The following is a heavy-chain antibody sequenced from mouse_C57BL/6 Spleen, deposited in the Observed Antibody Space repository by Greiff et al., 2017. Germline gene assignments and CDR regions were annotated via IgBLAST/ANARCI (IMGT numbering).Heavy chain of an antibody. CDR2: ISYSGST. CDR1: GYSITSGYD. D-gene: IGHD2-2*01. J-gene: IGHJ2*01. V-gene: IGHV3-1*01. CDR3: ARGYYGYDGGYYFDY. Sequence: VQLKESGPGMVKPSQSLSLTCTVTGYSITSGYDWHWIRHFPGNKLEWMGYISYSGSTNYNPSLKSRISITHDTSKNHFFLKLNSVTTEDTATYYCARGYYGYDGGYYFDYWGQGTTLTVSS.